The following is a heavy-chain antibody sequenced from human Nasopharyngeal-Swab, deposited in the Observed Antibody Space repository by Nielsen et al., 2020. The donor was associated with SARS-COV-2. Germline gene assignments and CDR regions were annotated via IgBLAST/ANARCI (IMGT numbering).Heavy chain of an antibody. CDR1: GFTFGSYS. J-gene: IGHJ4*01. V-gene: IGHV3-64*02. Sequence: GESLKISCAASGFTFGSYSMHWVRQAPGKGLEYVSAIGSNEAETYYADSVKGGFTISRDNSKNILYLQMGTLRPEDTAVYYCATERGNWFYFDYWGHGTLVTVSS. CDR2: IGSNEAET. CDR3: ATERGNWFYFDY. D-gene: IGHD3-9*01.